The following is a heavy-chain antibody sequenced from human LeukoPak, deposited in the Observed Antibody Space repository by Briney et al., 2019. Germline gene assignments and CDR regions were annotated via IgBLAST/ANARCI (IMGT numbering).Heavy chain of an antibody. J-gene: IGHJ4*02. CDR2: IKSKTDGGTT. CDR1: GFTFSSYA. CDR3: TTDLGVEYSSSSRFDY. D-gene: IGHD6-6*01. Sequence: GGSLRLSCAASGFTFSSYAMSWVRQAPGKGLEWVGRIKSKTDGGTTDYAAPVKGRFTISRDDSKNTLYLQMNSLKTEDTAVYYCTTDLGVEYSSSSRFDYWGQGTLVTVSS. V-gene: IGHV3-15*01.